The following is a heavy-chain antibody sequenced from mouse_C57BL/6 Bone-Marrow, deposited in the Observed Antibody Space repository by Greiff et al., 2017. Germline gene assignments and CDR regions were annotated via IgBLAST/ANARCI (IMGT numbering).Heavy chain of an antibody. V-gene: IGHV14-4*01. J-gene: IGHJ2*01. CDR2: IYPENGDT. D-gene: IGHD1-1*01. CDR3: TSITTVPFDY. Sequence: DVKLQESGAELVRPGASVKLSCTASGFTFNDDYLHWVKQRPEQGLEWIGWIYPENGDTEYASKFQGTATITADPSSTTAYLQLSSLTSEDTAVYYCTSITTVPFDYWGQDTTLTVSS. CDR1: GFTFNDDY.